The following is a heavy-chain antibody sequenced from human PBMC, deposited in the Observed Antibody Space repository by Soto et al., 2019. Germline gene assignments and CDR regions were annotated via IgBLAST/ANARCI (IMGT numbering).Heavy chain of an antibody. V-gene: IGHV3-23*01. Sequence: EVQLLDSGGDLVQPGGSLRLSCVTSGFSFSTFAMGWFRRAPGKGLEWVSAIRPSGGRIYYAAPVRGRFSISRDDSKNPVYLQMDSLGPEDTAVYFWGREAAGTRGWYKGDQWGQGTLVIVSS. CDR1: GFSFSTFA. CDR3: GREAAGTRGWYKGDQ. J-gene: IGHJ1*01. CDR2: IRPSGGRI. D-gene: IGHD1-1*01.